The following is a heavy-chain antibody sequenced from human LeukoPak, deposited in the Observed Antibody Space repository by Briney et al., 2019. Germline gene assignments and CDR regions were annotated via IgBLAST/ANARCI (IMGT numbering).Heavy chain of an antibody. CDR2: IWYDGSNK. CDR1: GFTFSSYG. D-gene: IGHD4-17*01. CDR3: ARAVTTFYYYYYYGMDV. Sequence: GRSLRLSCAASGFTFSSYGMHWVRQAPGKGLEWVAVIWYDGSNKYYADSVKGRFTISRDNSKNTLYLQMNSLRAEDTAVYYCARAVTTFYYYYYYGMDVWGQGTTVTVSS. V-gene: IGHV3-33*01. J-gene: IGHJ6*02.